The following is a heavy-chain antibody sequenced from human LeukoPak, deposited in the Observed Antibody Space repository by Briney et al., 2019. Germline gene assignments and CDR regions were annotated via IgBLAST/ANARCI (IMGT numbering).Heavy chain of an antibody. CDR3: AKFYGGNSGDY. Sequence: GGSLRLPCAASGFTFSSYAMSWVRQAPGKGLEWGSAISGSGGSTYYADSVKGRFTISRDNSKNTLYLQMNSLRAEDTAVYYCAKFYGGNSGDYWGQGTLVTVSS. J-gene: IGHJ4*02. CDR1: GFTFSSYA. CDR2: ISGSGGST. V-gene: IGHV3-23*01. D-gene: IGHD4-23*01.